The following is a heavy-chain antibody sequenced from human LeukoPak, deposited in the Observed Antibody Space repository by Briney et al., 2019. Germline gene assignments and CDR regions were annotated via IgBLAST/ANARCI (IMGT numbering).Heavy chain of an antibody. Sequence: SQTLSLTCTVSGGSISSGDYYWSWIRQPPGKGLEWIGEINHSGSTNYNPSLNSRVTISVDTSKNQFSLKLSSVTAADTAVYYCAREVYRKAYSDYGGFDPWGQGTLVTVSS. CDR1: GGSISSGDYY. CDR2: INHSGST. D-gene: IGHD4-11*01. CDR3: AREVYRKAYSDYGGFDP. V-gene: IGHV4-30-4*01. J-gene: IGHJ5*02.